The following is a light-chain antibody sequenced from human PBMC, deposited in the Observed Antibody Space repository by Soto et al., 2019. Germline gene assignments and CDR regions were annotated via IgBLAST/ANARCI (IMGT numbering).Light chain of an antibody. Sequence: EIVMTQSPVTLSVSPGERVTLSCRASQSVSNNLAWYQQKSGQAPRLLIYGASTRVTGIPARFSGSGSGTEFTLTISSLQSEDFAIYYCQQYNNCPPVTFGQGTRLEIK. CDR2: GAS. CDR1: QSVSNN. V-gene: IGKV3-15*01. CDR3: QQYNNCPPVT. J-gene: IGKJ5*01.